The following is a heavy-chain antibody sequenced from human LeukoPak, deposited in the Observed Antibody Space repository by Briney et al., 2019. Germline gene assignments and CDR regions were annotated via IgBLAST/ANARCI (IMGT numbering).Heavy chain of an antibody. V-gene: IGHV3-23*01. CDR1: GFTFSSYA. CDR2: ISGSGGST. D-gene: IGHD6-13*01. CDR3: AKGPRGNSWYHFDY. Sequence: GGSLRLSCAASGFTFSSYAMSWVRQAPGKGLEWVSAISGSGGSTYYADSVKGRCTISRDNSKDTLFLQMNSLRDEDTALYYCAKGPRGNSWYHFDYWGQGTLVTVSS. J-gene: IGHJ4*02.